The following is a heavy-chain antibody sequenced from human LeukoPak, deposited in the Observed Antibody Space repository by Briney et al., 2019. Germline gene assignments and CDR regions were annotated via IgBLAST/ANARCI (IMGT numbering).Heavy chain of an antibody. Sequence: SVKVSCKASGYTFANNYLHWVRQAPGQGLEWMGMIYPRDGSTSYAQNFQGRVTVTRDTSTTTVHMELRGLRSEDTAVYYCARDQEGFDYWGQGTVVTVSS. CDR1: GYTFANNY. CDR3: ARDQEGFDY. V-gene: IGHV1-46*01. J-gene: IGHJ4*02. CDR2: IYPRDGST.